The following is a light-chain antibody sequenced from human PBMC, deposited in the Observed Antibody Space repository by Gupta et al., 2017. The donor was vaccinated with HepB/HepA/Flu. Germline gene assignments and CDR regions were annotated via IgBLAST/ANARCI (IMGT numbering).Light chain of an antibody. CDR1: QGISNS. CDR2: AAS. V-gene: IGKV1-27*01. Sequence: DILMTQPPSSPSAPVGDRVTITCRASQGISNSLAWYQQKPGKVPKVLIYAASTLQSGVPSRFSGSGSGTDFTLTISSLQPEDVATYYCQKYDGAPWTFGQGTKVEIK. J-gene: IGKJ1*01. CDR3: QKYDGAPWT.